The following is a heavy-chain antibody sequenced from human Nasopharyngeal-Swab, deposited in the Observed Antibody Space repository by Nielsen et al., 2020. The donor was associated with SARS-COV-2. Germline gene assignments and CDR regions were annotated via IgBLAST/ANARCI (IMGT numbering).Heavy chain of an antibody. Sequence: LRLSCTVSGGSISSGSYYWSWIRQPAGKGLEWIGRIYTSGSTNYNPSLKSRVTISVDTSKNHFSLKLSSVTAADTAVYYCARGRVVPAASRYGMDVWGQGTTVTVSS. CDR1: GGSISSGSYY. D-gene: IGHD2-2*01. CDR2: IYTSGST. CDR3: ARGRVVPAASRYGMDV. J-gene: IGHJ6*02. V-gene: IGHV4-61*02.